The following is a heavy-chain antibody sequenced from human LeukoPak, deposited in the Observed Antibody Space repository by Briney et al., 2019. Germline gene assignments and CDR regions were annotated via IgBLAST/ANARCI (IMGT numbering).Heavy chain of an antibody. CDR1: GFTFSDYY. Sequence: PGGSLRLSCAASGFTFSDYYMSWIRQAPGKGLEWVSYISSSGSTIYYADSVKGRFTISRDNAKNSLYLQMNSLRAEDTAVYYCAKDRLGYCSGGHCSTNVLFDVWGQGTLVTVSS. CDR2: ISSSGSTI. CDR3: AKDRLGYCSGGHCSTNVLFDV. J-gene: IGHJ4*02. V-gene: IGHV3-11*01. D-gene: IGHD2-15*01.